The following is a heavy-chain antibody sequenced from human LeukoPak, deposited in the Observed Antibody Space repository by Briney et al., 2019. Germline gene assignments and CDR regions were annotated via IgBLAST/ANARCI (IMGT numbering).Heavy chain of an antibody. D-gene: IGHD1-26*01. CDR3: AISSITYSGSYWFDY. J-gene: IGHJ4*02. V-gene: IGHV4-39*01. Sequence: PSETLSLTCTVSGGSISSSSYYWGWIRQPPGKGLEWIGSIYYSGSTYYNPSLKSRVTISVDTSKNQFSLKLSSVTAADTGVYYCAISSITYSGSYWFDYWGQGTLVTVSS. CDR1: GGSISSSSYY. CDR2: IYYSGST.